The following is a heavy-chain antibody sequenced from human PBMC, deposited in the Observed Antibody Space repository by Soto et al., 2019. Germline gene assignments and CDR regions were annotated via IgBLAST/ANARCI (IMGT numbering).Heavy chain of an antibody. CDR1: GGSMSSYY. CDR3: AREERIVVVAVNYFEY. V-gene: IGHV4-4*07. D-gene: IGHD3-22*01. CDR2: IYTSGTT. Sequence: EILPLPRILSGGSMSSYYWSWIRHPAGKGLEWIGRIYTSGTTNYTTSLESRVTMSVDRSKKQFSLKLRSVTAADTAVYYCAREERIVVVAVNYFEYWGQGTLVTVSS. J-gene: IGHJ4*02.